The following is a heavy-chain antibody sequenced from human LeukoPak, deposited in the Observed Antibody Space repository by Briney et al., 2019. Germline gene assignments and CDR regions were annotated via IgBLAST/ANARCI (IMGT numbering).Heavy chain of an antibody. J-gene: IGHJ4*02. CDR1: GFTFSSYA. CDR2: IRNSGGTT. D-gene: IGHD6-13*01. CDR3: ARRSGYDNGWFTD. Sequence: GGSLRLSCADSGFTFSSYAMSWVRQAPGKGLEWVSAIRNSGGTTYYSDSVKGRFTISRDNSKNTLYLQMNSLRAEDTAVYFCARRSGYDNGWFTDWGQGTLVTVSS. V-gene: IGHV3-23*01.